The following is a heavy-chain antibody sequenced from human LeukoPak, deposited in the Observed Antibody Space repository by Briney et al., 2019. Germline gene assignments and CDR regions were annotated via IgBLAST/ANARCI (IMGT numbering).Heavy chain of an antibody. V-gene: IGHV3-21*01. D-gene: IGHD3-3*01. J-gene: IGHJ4*02. CDR1: GFTFSSYS. CDR3: ARARSGYQETDY. CDR2: ITSSSSYI. Sequence: GGSLRLSCAASGFTFSSYSMNWVRQAPGKGLEWVSAITSSSSYIYYADSVKGRFTISRDNAKNSLYLQMNSLIVEDTAVYYCARARSGYQETDYWGQGTLVTVSA.